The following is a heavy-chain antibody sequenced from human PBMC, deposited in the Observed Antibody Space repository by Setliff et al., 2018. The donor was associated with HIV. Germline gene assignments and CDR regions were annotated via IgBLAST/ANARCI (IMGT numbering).Heavy chain of an antibody. V-gene: IGHV4-61*08. CDR1: GGSISSGDYY. J-gene: IGHJ4*02. CDR2: IYYSGSS. Sequence: SETLSLTCTVSGGSISSGDYYWSWIRQPPGKGLEWIGYIYYSGSSKNTPSLKSQVTISVDTPKNEFSLKLSSMTAADTAVYYCARGIAVAGPYFDYWGQGTLVTVSS. CDR3: ARGIAVAGPYFDY. D-gene: IGHD6-19*01.